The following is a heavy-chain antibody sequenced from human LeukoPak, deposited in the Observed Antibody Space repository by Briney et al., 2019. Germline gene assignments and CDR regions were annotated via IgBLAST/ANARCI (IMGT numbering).Heavy chain of an antibody. CDR3: ARHLNYYLDY. CDR1: GFTFSTYW. D-gene: IGHD3-10*01. Sequence: GGSLRLSCAASGFTFSTYWMHWVRQAPGKGLVWVSRISSDESITGYADSVKGRFTISRDNAKNTLYLQMNSLRAEDTAVYYCARHLNYYLDYWGQGTLVTVSS. V-gene: IGHV3-74*01. CDR2: ISSDESIT. J-gene: IGHJ4*02.